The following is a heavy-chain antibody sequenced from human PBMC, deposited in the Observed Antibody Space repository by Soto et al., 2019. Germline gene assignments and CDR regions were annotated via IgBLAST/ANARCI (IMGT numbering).Heavy chain of an antibody. Sequence: SVKVSCKASGFTFTSSAVQWVRQARGQRLEWIGWIVVGSGNTNYAQKFQERVTITRDMSTSTAYMELSSLRSEDTAVYYCAAPPDYYDSSGYYRDYWGQGTLVTVSS. J-gene: IGHJ4*02. CDR1: GFTFTSSA. D-gene: IGHD3-22*01. V-gene: IGHV1-58*01. CDR3: AAPPDYYDSSGYYRDY. CDR2: IVVGSGNT.